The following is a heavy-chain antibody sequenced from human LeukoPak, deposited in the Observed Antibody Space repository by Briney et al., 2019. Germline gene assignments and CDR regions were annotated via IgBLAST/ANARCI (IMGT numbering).Heavy chain of an antibody. CDR1: GFAFSDYY. J-gene: IGHJ4*02. V-gene: IGHV3-72*01. Sequence: GGSLRLSCAASGFAFSDYYMDWVRQTPGTGLEWVGRTRSKPKSYATEYAASVRGRFTISRDDSQNSLDLRMNSLKVEDTAVYYCVRVGIGHQFDGYWGQGTLVTVSS. CDR3: VRVGIGHQFDGY. D-gene: IGHD3-9*01. CDR2: TRSKPKSYAT.